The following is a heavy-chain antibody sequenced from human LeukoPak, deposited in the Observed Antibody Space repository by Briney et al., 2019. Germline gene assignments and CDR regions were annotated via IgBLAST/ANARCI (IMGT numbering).Heavy chain of an antibody. CDR2: ISTTEVPA. CDR1: GFSFSSYA. J-gene: IGHJ6*02. CDR3: VKALGDSLYYGMDV. D-gene: IGHD2-21*02. Sequence: GGSQRLSCSASGFSFSSYAMHWVRQAPGKGLEHVSGISTTEVPAHYADSVKGRFTISRDNSKNTLFLQMSSLRAEDTAVYYCVKALGDSLYYGMDVWGQGTTVIVSS. V-gene: IGHV3-64D*09.